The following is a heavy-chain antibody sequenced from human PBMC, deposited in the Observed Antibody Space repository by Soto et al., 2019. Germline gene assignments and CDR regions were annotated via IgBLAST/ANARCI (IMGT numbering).Heavy chain of an antibody. Sequence: SETLSLTCTVSGGSISSSSYYWGWIRQPPGKGLEWIGSIYYSGSTYYNPSLKSRVTISVDTSKNQFSLKLSSVTAADTAVYYCAREGGTEGFDYWGQGTLVTVSS. CDR3: AREGGTEGFDY. V-gene: IGHV4-39*07. CDR2: IYYSGST. J-gene: IGHJ4*02. CDR1: GGSISSSSYY. D-gene: IGHD2-15*01.